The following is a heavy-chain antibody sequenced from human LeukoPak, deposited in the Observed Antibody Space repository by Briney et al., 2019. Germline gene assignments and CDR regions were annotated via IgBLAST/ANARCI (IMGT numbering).Heavy chain of an antibody. J-gene: IGHJ5*02. CDR3: ARGPPPRYCSSTSCYTTPRFDP. V-gene: IGHV1-2*02. CDR2: INPNSGGT. Sequence: ASVKVSCKASGYTFTGYYMHWVRQAPGQGLGWMGWINPNSGGTNYAQKFQGRVTMTRDTSISTAYMELSRLRSDDTAVYYCARGPPPRYCSSTSCYTTPRFDPWGQGTLVTVSS. D-gene: IGHD2-2*02. CDR1: GYTFTGYY.